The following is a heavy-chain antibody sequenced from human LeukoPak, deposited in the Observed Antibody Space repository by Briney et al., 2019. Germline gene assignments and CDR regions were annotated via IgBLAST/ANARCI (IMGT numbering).Heavy chain of an antibody. Sequence: ASVKVSCKVSGYTLTELSMHWVRQAPGKGLEWMGGFDPEDGETIYAQKFQGRVTMTEDTSTDTAYMELSSLRPEDTAVYYCATGRYYYGSGSYYNWFDPWGQGTLVTVSS. CDR2: FDPEDGET. J-gene: IGHJ5*02. D-gene: IGHD3-10*01. V-gene: IGHV1-24*01. CDR1: GYTLTELS. CDR3: ATGRYYYGSGSYYNWFDP.